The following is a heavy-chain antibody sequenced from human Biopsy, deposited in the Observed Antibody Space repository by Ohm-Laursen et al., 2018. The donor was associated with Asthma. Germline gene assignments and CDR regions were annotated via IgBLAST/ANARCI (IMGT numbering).Heavy chain of an antibody. CDR2: IRPIFGTA. J-gene: IGHJ4*02. Sequence: SSVKVSCNASGGTFSSYAIRWVRQSGGEWLGWVGGIRPIFGTANYAQKFQGRVTITADESTSTTYMELSSLRSEDTAVYYCARSSHINWGGYFDYWGQGTLVTVSS. CDR1: GGTFSSYA. CDR3: ARSSHINWGGYFDY. D-gene: IGHD7-27*01. V-gene: IGHV1-69*01.